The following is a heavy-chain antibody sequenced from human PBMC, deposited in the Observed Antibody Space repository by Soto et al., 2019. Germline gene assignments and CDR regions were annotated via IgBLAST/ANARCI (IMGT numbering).Heavy chain of an antibody. CDR2: INAGNGNT. V-gene: IGHV1-3*01. J-gene: IGHJ5*02. CDR1: GYTFTSYA. D-gene: IGHD3-3*01. CDR3: AREKFITDVWSGYINNWFDP. Sequence: QVQLVQSGAEVKKPGASVKVSCKASGYTFTSYAMHWVRQAPGQRLEWMGWINAGNGNTKYSQKFQGRVTITRDTSASTAYMELSSLRSEDTAVYYCAREKFITDVWSGYINNWFDPWGQGTLVTVSS.